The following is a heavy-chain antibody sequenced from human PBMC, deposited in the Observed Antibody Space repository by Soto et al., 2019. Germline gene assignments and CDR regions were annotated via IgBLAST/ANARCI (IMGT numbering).Heavy chain of an antibody. V-gene: IGHV1-69*01. Sequence: QVQLVQSGAEVKKPGSSVKVSCKASGGTFSSYAISWVRQAPGQGLEWMGGIIPIFGTANYAQKFQGRVTITADESTSTAYMELSGLRSEDTAVYYCARVGGDDYGDYSDYWGQGTLVTVSS. J-gene: IGHJ4*02. CDR1: GGTFSSYA. CDR2: IIPIFGTA. D-gene: IGHD4-17*01. CDR3: ARVGGDDYGDYSDY.